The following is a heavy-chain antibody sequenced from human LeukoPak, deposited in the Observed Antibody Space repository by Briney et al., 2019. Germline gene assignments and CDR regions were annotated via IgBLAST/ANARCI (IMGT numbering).Heavy chain of an antibody. Sequence: SVKVSCKASGGTFSSYAISWVRQAPGQGLEWMGRIIPIFGTANYAQKFQGRVTIATDESTSTAYMELSSLRSEDTAVYYCARMRRSSSWYQPHLFDYWGQGTLVTVSS. D-gene: IGHD6-13*01. J-gene: IGHJ4*02. V-gene: IGHV1-69*05. CDR3: ARMRRSSSWYQPHLFDY. CDR2: IIPIFGTA. CDR1: GGTFSSYA.